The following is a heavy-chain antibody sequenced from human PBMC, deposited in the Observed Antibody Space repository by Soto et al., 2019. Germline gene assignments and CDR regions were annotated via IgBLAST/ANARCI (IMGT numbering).Heavy chain of an antibody. Sequence: SETLSLTCTVSGASISSYYWSWIRQPPGKGLEWIGYIYYSGGSNYNPSLKSRVTMSLDTSKHQFSLNLSSVTAADTAFYYCAGDRGGYSTNWYWGQGTLVTVSS. J-gene: IGHJ4*02. CDR3: AGDRGGYSTNWY. CDR2: IYYSGGS. CDR1: GASISSYY. V-gene: IGHV4-59*01. D-gene: IGHD6-13*01.